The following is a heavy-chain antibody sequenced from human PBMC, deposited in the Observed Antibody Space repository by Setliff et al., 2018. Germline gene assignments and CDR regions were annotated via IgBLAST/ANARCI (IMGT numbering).Heavy chain of an antibody. Sequence: ASVKVSCKASGYTFTSYGISWVRQAPGQGLEWMGWISAYNANTNYAQKHQGRVTMTTDTSTSTAYMELRSLRSDDTAVYYCARDKAKWLVFNRWFDPWGQGTLVTV. CDR2: ISAYNANT. J-gene: IGHJ5*02. V-gene: IGHV1-18*01. CDR3: ARDKAKWLVFNRWFDP. D-gene: IGHD6-19*01. CDR1: GYTFTSYG.